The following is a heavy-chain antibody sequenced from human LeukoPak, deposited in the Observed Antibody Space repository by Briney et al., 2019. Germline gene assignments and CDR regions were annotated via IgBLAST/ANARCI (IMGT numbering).Heavy chain of an antibody. V-gene: IGHV4-39*07. CDR2: IYHSGST. Sequence: SETLSLTCTVSGGSISSSSYYWGWIRQPPGKGLEWIGSIYHSGSTYYNPSLKSRVTISVDTSKNQFSLKLSSVTAADTAVYYCAREEEGSGGEDYMDVWGKGTTVTVSS. CDR3: AREEEGSGGEDYMDV. J-gene: IGHJ6*03. CDR1: GGSISSSSYY. D-gene: IGHD3-10*01.